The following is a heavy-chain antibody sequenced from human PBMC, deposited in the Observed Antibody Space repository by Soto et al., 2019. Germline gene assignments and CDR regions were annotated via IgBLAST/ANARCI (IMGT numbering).Heavy chain of an antibody. D-gene: IGHD6-19*01. CDR3: ARYSSGWYRARDAFDI. V-gene: IGHV1-2*04. J-gene: IGHJ3*02. CDR2: INPNSGGT. CDR1: GYTFTGYY. Sequence: ASVKVSCKASGYTFTGYYMHWVRQAPGQGLEWMGWINPNSGGTNYAQKFQGWVTMTRDTSISTAYMELSRLRSDDTAVYYCARYSSGWYRARDAFDIWGQGIMVTVSS.